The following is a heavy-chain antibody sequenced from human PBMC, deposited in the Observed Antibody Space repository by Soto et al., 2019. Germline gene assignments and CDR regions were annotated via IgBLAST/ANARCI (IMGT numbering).Heavy chain of an antibody. CDR3: ASGITGTTFDY. D-gene: IGHD1-20*01. CDR2: IYSSGAT. V-gene: IGHV3-53*01. J-gene: IGHJ4*02. Sequence: PGGSLRLSCIPSGFIVSHNYMSWVRQAPGTGLEWVSVIYSSGATYYADSVKGRFTISREDSKETLYLQMNSLRAEDTAVYYCASGITGTTFDYWGQGTLVTVSS. CDR1: GFIVSHNY.